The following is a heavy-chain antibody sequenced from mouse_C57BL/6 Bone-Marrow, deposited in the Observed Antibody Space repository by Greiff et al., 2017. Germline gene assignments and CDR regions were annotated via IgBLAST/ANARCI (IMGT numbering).Heavy chain of an antibody. V-gene: IGHV1-53*01. Sequence: QVQLQQPGTELVKPGASVKLSCKASGYTFTSYWMHWVKQRPGQGLEWIGNINPSNGGTNYNEKFKSKATLTVDKSSSTAYLQLSSLTSEDSAVYYCARWESSYGYFDVWGTGTTVTVSS. CDR3: ARWESSYGYFDV. J-gene: IGHJ1*03. CDR2: INPSNGGT. D-gene: IGHD1-1*01. CDR1: GYTFTSYW.